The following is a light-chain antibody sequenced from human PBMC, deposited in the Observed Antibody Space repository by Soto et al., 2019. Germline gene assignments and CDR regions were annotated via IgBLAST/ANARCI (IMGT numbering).Light chain of an antibody. J-gene: IGKJ1*01. CDR2: AAS. V-gene: IGKV1-39*01. CDR1: QSIGTY. CDR3: QQSYSKPWT. Sequence: DNQLILSPSSQFASVGDRPTINWLASQSIGTYLNWYRQKPGKAPELLIYAASSLQSGVPSRFSGSASGTDFTLTISSLQPEDIATYYCQQSYSKPWTFGQGTKVDIK.